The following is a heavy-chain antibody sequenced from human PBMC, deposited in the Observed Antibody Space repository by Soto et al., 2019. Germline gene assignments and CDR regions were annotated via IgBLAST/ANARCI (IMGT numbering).Heavy chain of an antibody. CDR3: AREVGATLFDY. CDR1: GGTFSSYA. CDR2: IIPIFGTA. D-gene: IGHD1-26*01. J-gene: IGHJ4*02. Sequence: QVQLVQSGAEVKKPGSSVKVSCKASGGTFSSYAISWVRQAPGQGLEWMGWIIPIFGTANYEQKLQGRVTITADESTGTAYMVLSSLRSEDTAVYYCAREVGATLFDYWGQGTLVTVSS. V-gene: IGHV1-69*01.